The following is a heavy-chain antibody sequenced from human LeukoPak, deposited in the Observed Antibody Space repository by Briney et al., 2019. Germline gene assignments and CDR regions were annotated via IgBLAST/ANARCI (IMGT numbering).Heavy chain of an antibody. CDR1: GYTFTGYY. D-gene: IGHD3-22*01. CDR3: ARDLRSTYYYDSSGYYYHPFDY. CDR2: INPNSGGT. V-gene: IGHV1-2*02. J-gene: IGHJ4*02. Sequence: ASVKVSCKASGYTFTGYYMHWVRQAPGQGLEWMGWINPNSGGTNYAQKFQGRVTMTRDTSISTAYMGLSRLRSDNTAVYYCARDLRSTYYYDSSGYYYHPFDYWGQGTLVTVSS.